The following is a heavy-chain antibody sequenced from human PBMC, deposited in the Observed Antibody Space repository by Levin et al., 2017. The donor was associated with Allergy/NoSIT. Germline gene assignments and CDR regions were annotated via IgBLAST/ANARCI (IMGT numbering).Heavy chain of an antibody. CDR3: TATSRYCSGGSCYY. Sequence: ASVKVSCAASGFTFSGSAMHWVRQASGKGLEWVGRIRSKADSYATTYAASVKGRFTISRDESKNTAYLQMNSLKTEDTAVYYCTATSRYCSGGSCYYWGQGTLVTVSS. J-gene: IGHJ4*02. CDR2: IRSKADSYAT. CDR1: GFTFSGSA. D-gene: IGHD2-15*01. V-gene: IGHV3-73*01.